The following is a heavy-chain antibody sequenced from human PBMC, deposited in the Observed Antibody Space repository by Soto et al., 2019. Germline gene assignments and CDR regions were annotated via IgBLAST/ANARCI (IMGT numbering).Heavy chain of an antibody. CDR3: ASDTYYYDSWGQPY. CDR1: GFTVSRSY. Sequence: EVQLVESGGGLIQPGGSLRVSCAASGFTVSRSYMSWVRQAPGKGLEWVSVIYSGGSTNYADSVKGRFTISRDNSKNTLYLPMNCLTVEDTSLYYCASDTYYYDSWGQPYWGQGTLVTVSS. D-gene: IGHD3-22*01. J-gene: IGHJ4*02. CDR2: IYSGGST. V-gene: IGHV3-53*01.